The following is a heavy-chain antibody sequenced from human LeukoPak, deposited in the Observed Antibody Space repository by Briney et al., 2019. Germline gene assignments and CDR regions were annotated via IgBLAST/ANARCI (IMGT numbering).Heavy chain of an antibody. V-gene: IGHV1-2*02. D-gene: IGHD3-10*01. J-gene: IGHJ4*02. Sequence: ASVKVSCKASGYTFTGYYMHWARQAPGQGLEWMGWINPNSGGTNYAQKFQGRVTMTRDTSISTAYMELSRLRSDDTAVYYCARDRPMVRGVGDYWGQGTLVTVSS. CDR3: ARDRPMVRGVGDY. CDR2: INPNSGGT. CDR1: GYTFTGYY.